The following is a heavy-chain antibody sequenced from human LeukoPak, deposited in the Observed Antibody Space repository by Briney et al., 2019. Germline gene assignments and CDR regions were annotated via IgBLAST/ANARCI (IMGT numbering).Heavy chain of an antibody. CDR2: ISSNGGST. J-gene: IGHJ4*02. CDR1: GFTFSIYA. CDR3: ARGYSYGVDY. Sequence: PGGSLRLSCAASGFTFSIYAMHWLRQAPGKGLEYVSAISSNGGSTYYADSVKGRFTISRDNSKNTLYLQMGSLRAEDTAVYYCARGYSYGVDYWGQGTLVTVSS. V-gene: IGHV3-64*02. D-gene: IGHD5-18*01.